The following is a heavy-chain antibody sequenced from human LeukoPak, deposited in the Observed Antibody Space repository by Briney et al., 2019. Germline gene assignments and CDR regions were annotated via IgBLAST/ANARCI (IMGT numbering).Heavy chain of an antibody. D-gene: IGHD1-1*01. J-gene: IGHJ6*03. V-gene: IGHV1-2*02. CDR1: GYTFTGYY. CDR3: ARAHLKQREGTIYQYLYYMDV. Sequence: GASVKVSCKASGYTFTGYYMHWVRQAPGQRLEWMGWINPNSGGTNYAQKFQGRVTMTRDTSISTAYMELSRLRSRHTAVYYCARAHLKQREGTIYQYLYYMDVWGKGTTVTISS. CDR2: INPNSGGT.